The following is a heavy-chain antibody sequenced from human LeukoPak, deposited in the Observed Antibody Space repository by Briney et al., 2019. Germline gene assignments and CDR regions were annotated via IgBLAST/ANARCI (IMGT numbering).Heavy chain of an antibody. CDR2: IYTSGST. J-gene: IGHJ3*02. CDR3: ARVTENYGSGRYKAAFDI. D-gene: IGHD3-10*01. CDR1: GGSISSYY. V-gene: IGHV4-4*07. Sequence: SETLSLTCTVSGGSISSYYWSWIRQPAGKGLEWIGRIYTSGSTNYNPSLKSRVTMSVDTSKNQFSLKLSSVTAADTAVYYCARVTENYGSGRYKAAFDIWGQGTMVTVSS.